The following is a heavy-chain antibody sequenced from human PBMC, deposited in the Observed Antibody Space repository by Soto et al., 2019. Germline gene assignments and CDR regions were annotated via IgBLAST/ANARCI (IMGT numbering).Heavy chain of an antibody. Sequence: PGGSLRLSCAASGFTFSSYSMNWVRQAPGKGLEWVSSISSSSSYIYYADSVKGRFTISRDNAKNSLYLQMNSLRAEDTAVYYCARDFTYYYYYGMDVWGQGTTVTVSS. J-gene: IGHJ6*02. CDR3: ARDFTYYYYYGMDV. V-gene: IGHV3-21*01. CDR1: GFTFSSYS. CDR2: ISSSSSYI. D-gene: IGHD3-16*01.